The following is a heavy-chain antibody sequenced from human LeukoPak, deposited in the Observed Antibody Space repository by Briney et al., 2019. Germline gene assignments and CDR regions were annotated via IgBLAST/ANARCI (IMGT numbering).Heavy chain of an antibody. CDR2: ISSSGSTI. J-gene: IGHJ4*02. CDR1: GRSISSGGYY. CDR3: ARSLDFWSGYYSNFDY. D-gene: IGHD3-3*01. V-gene: IGHV3-11*04. Sequence: LSLTCTVSGRSISSGGYYWSWIRQAPGKGLEWVSYISSSGSTIYYADSVKGRFTISRDNAKNSLYLQMNSLRAEDTAVYYCARSLDFWSGYYSNFDYWGQGTLVTVSS.